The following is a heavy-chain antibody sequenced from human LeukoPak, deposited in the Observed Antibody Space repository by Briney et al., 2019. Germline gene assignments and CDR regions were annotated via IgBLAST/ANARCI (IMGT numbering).Heavy chain of an antibody. J-gene: IGHJ3*02. CDR2: ISGSGGST. CDR1: GFTFSSYA. CDR3: AKDLGGPYCGGDCNDAFDI. Sequence: GGSLRLSCAASGFTFSSYAMSWVRQAPGKGLEWVSAISGSGGSTYYADSVKGRFTISRDNSKNTLYLQMNGLRAEDTAVYYCAKDLGGPYCGGDCNDAFDIWGQGTMVTVSS. V-gene: IGHV3-23*01. D-gene: IGHD2-21*02.